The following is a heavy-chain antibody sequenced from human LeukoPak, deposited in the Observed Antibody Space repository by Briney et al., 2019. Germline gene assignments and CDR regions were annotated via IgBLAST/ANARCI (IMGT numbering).Heavy chain of an antibody. D-gene: IGHD3-10*01. CDR2: ISPSGNSK. Sequence: GGSLRLSCATSTFTFSSYTMTWVRQAPGKGLEWVSSISPSGNSKYHADSVKGRFTISRDNAENSLYMQMNSLRAEDTGVYYCVRDFLGESGAGGYWCQGTLVTVSS. V-gene: IGHV3-21*01. CDR1: TFTFSSYT. J-gene: IGHJ4*02. CDR3: VRDFLGESGAGGY.